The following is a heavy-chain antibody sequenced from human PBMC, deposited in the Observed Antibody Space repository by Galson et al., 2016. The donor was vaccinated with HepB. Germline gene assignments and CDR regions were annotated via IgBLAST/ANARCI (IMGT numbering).Heavy chain of an antibody. CDR1: GYFFSDFS. CDR3: ARDLHSGAYTFDY. CDR2: ISSSSGVL. V-gene: IGHV3-48*02. J-gene: IGHJ4*02. D-gene: IGHD1-26*01. Sequence: SLRLSCAASGYFFSDFSMNWVRQAPGKGLEWVSYISSSSGVLYYADSVKGRFTISRDDAENSLYLQMNSLRDEDTAVYYCARDLHSGAYTFDYWGQGTLVTVSS.